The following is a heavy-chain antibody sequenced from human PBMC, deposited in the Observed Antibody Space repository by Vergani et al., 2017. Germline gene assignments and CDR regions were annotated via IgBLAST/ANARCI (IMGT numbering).Heavy chain of an antibody. CDR1: GFTFSNAW. D-gene: IGHD6-19*01. CDR3: AREYSSGWYGGANFDY. CDR2: IKSKTDGGTT. Sequence: EVQLVESGGGLVKPGGSLRLSCAASGFTFSNAWMSWVRQAPGKGLEWVGRIKSKTDGGTTDYAAPVKGRFTISRDNAKNSLYLQMNSLRAEDTAVYYCAREYSSGWYGGANFDYWGQGTLVTVSS. J-gene: IGHJ4*02. V-gene: IGHV3-15*01.